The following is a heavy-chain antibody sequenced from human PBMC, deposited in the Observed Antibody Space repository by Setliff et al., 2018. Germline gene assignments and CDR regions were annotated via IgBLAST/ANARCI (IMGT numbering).Heavy chain of an antibody. CDR1: GYTFTDYY. J-gene: IGHJ6*03. Sequence: ASVKVSCKTSGYTFTDYYIHWVRQAPGEGLEWMGWLNPKNTKTKYAQKFQGRVTMTTDKSTSTAYMELSSLTSEDTAVYYCARNAITGTTKKYYYYLDVWGQGTTVTVSS. CDR2: LNPKNTKT. V-gene: IGHV1-2*02. D-gene: IGHD1-7*01. CDR3: ARNAITGTTKKYYYYLDV.